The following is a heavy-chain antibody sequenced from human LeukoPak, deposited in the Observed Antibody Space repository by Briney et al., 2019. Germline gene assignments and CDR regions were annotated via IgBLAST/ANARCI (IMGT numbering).Heavy chain of an antibody. CDR3: AKWGDYDVLTGYYDSDY. Sequence: GGSLRLSCAASGFTFSSYAMSWVRQAPGKGLEWVSAVSGRDTSTYYTDSVKGRFTISRDNSKNTLYLQMDSLSAEDTAIYYCAKWGDYDVLTGYYDSDYWGQGTLVTVSS. CDR2: VSGRDTST. J-gene: IGHJ4*02. D-gene: IGHD3-9*01. CDR1: GFTFSSYA. V-gene: IGHV3-23*01.